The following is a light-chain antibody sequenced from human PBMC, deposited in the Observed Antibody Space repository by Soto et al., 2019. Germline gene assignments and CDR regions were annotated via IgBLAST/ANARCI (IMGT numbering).Light chain of an antibody. CDR2: DVS. CDR1: QSISGW. Sequence: GDRVTITCRASQSISGWLAWDQQKPGKAPQLLIYDVSSLESGVPSRFSGSGSGTEFTLAISSLQPDDFATYYCQQYNSYPWTFGQGTKVDIK. J-gene: IGKJ1*01. V-gene: IGKV1-5*01. CDR3: QQYNSYPWT.